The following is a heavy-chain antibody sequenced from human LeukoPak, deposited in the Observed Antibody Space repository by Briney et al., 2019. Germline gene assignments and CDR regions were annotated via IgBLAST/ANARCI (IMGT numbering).Heavy chain of an antibody. J-gene: IGHJ5*01. CDR1: GFTFSSHW. CDR3: ARDGTTSTWVAYNWFDS. Sequence: GSPRLSCAASGFTFSSHWMHWVRQAPGKGLVWVSRVNTDGSDTGYADSVRGRFTISRDNAKNTLYLQMNRLRAEDTAVYYCARDGTTSTWVAYNWFDSWGQGTLVTVSS. V-gene: IGHV3-74*01. CDR2: VNTDGSDT. D-gene: IGHD1-7*01.